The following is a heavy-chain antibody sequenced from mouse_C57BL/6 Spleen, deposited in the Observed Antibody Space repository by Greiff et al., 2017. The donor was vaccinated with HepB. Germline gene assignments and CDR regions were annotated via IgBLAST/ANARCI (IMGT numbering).Heavy chain of an antibody. Sequence: VQLQQSGPELVKPGASVKISCKASGYSFPDYNMNWVKQSNGKSLEWIGVINPNYGTTSYNQKFKSKATLTVDQSTSSAYMQLNSLKSEDSAVYFSAREELGRKHFDVWGTGTTVTVSS. V-gene: IGHV1-39*01. D-gene: IGHD4-1*01. CDR2: INPNYGTT. CDR1: GYSFPDYN. CDR3: AREELGRKHFDV. J-gene: IGHJ1*03.